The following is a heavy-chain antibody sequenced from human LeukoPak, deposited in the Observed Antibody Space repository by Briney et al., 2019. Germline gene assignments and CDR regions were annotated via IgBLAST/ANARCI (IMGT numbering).Heavy chain of an antibody. CDR3: ARDPIITIFGVVRRGTDYYGMDV. V-gene: IGHV4-31*03. Sequence: SETLSLTCTVSGGSISSSSYYWGWIRQHPGKGLEWIGYIYYSGSTYYNPSLKSRVTISVDTSKNQFSLKLSSVTAADTAVYYCARDPIITIFGVVRRGTDYYGMDVWGQGTTVTVSS. CDR2: IYYSGST. CDR1: GGSISSSSYY. D-gene: IGHD3-3*01. J-gene: IGHJ6*02.